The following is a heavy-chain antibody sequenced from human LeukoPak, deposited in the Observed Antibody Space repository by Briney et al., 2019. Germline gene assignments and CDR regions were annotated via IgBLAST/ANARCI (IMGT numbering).Heavy chain of an antibody. Sequence: PSETLSLTCTVTGGSIRSGDYYWSWIRQPPGKGLEWIGYVYYSGSTNYNPSLRSRVTISVDTSKNQFSLKLSSVTAADTAVYYCARHSQRSGDLGSARNFDYWGQGTLVTVSS. V-gene: IGHV4-30-4*01. J-gene: IGHJ4*02. CDR1: GGSIRSGDYY. CDR2: VYYSGST. CDR3: ARHSQRSGDLGSARNFDY. D-gene: IGHD7-27*01.